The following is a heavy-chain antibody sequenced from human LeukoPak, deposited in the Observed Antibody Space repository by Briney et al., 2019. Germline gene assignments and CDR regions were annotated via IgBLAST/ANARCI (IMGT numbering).Heavy chain of an antibody. D-gene: IGHD4-11*01. Sequence: PGGSLRLSCEASEFTLKGYWMHWVRQGPGKGLVWVSRINSDGSSASYADSVKGRFTISRDNAKNTLYLQKNSLRAAGTAVYYCARGSPTRNSRYFVLWGGSTLVTASS. CDR1: EFTLKGYW. J-gene: IGHJ2*01. CDR3: ARGSPTRNSRYFVL. CDR2: INSDGSSA. V-gene: IGHV3-74*01.